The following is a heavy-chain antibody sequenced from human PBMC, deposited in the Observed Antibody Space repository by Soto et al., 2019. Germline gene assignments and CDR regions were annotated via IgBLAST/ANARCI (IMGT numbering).Heavy chain of an antibody. CDR1: GFTFSSYW. CDR2: INSDGSST. CDR3: ARVQMWYFDL. Sequence: EVQLVESGGGLVQPGGSLRLSCAASGFTFSSYWMHWVRQAPGKGLVWVSRINSDGSSTSYADSVKGRFTISRDHAKNTLYLQMNSPGAEYTAVYYCARVQMWYFDLWGRGTLVTVSS. V-gene: IGHV3-74*01. J-gene: IGHJ2*01. D-gene: IGHD4-4*01.